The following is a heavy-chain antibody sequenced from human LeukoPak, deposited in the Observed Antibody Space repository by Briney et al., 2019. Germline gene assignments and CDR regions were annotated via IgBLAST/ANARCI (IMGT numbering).Heavy chain of an antibody. J-gene: IGHJ4*02. V-gene: IGHV4-59*01. CDR2: IYYSGST. CDR3: ARDARSGWYFYAY. CDR1: GGSISSYY. D-gene: IGHD6-19*01. Sequence: PSETLSLTCTVSGGSISSYYWSWIRQPPGEGLEGIGYIYYSGSTNYNPSLKSRVTISVDTSKNQFSLKLSSVTAADTAVYYCARDARSGWYFYAYWGQGTLVTVSS.